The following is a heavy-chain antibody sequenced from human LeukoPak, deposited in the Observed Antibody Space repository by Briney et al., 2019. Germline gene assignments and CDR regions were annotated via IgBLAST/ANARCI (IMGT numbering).Heavy chain of an antibody. Sequence: PGGSLRLSCAASGFTFSSYAMHWVRQAPGKGLEWVAVISYDGSNKYYADSVKGRFTISRDNSKNTLYLQMNSLRAEDTAVYYCARDFPAPDNLYYGMDVWGQGTTVTVSS. V-gene: IGHV3-30-3*01. CDR1: GFTFSSYA. D-gene: IGHD6-13*01. CDR2: ISYDGSNK. J-gene: IGHJ6*02. CDR3: ARDFPAPDNLYYGMDV.